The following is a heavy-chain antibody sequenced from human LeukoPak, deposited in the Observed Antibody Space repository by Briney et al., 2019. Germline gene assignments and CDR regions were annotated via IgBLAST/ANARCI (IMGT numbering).Heavy chain of an antibody. J-gene: IGHJ5*02. CDR3: ARRRYYDPLGLDL. Sequence: SETLSLTCAVSGGSLSGYWWTRIRQPPGKGLEWIGIIYYTGSTSYNPSLKRRVTLSVDTSKNQFSLKLSSVTAADTAVYYCARRRYYDPLGLDLWGRGTLVTVSS. CDR2: IYYTGST. CDR1: GGSLSGYW. D-gene: IGHD3-22*01. V-gene: IGHV4-59*08.